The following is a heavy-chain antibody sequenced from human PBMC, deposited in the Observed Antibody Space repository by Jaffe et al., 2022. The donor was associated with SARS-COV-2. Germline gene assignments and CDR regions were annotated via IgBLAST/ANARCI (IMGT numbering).Heavy chain of an antibody. CDR1: GFTFSSYW. V-gene: IGHV3-7*01. J-gene: IGHJ4*02. D-gene: IGHD3-3*01. CDR2: IKQDGSEK. CDR3: ARQITYYDFWSGYWGY. Sequence: EVQLVESGGGLVQPGGSLRLSCAASGFTFSSYWMSWVRQAPGKGLEWVANIKQDGSEKYYVDSVKGRFTISRDNAKNSLYLQMNSLRAEDTAVYYCARQITYYDFWSGYWGYWGQGTLVTVSS.